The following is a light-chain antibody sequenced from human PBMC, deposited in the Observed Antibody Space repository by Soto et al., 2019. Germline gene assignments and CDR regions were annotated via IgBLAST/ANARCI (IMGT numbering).Light chain of an antibody. V-gene: IGKV3-11*01. J-gene: IGKJ1*01. CDR3: QQCSNWHRT. CDR2: DAS. Sequence: EMVSTQSPATLSLSPGERATLSCMASQSVSNYLAWSQQKPGQAPTLLLYDASNRATGIPARFSGSVSGTEFALTISRLEPEDFAVYYCQQCSNWHRTFCNGTNV. CDR1: QSVSNY.